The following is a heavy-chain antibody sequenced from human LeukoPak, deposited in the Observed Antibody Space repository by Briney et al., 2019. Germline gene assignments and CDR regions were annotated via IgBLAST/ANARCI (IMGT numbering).Heavy chain of an antibody. CDR2: IIPIFGTA. CDR1: GGTFSNYA. J-gene: IGHJ4*02. CDR3: ARLYYDFWSGYYSDY. V-gene: IGHV1-69*13. Sequence: SVKVSCKASGGTFSNYAISWVRQAPGQGLEWMGGIIPIFGTANYAQKFQGRVTITADESTSTAYMELSSLIFEDTAVYYCARLYYDFWSGYYSDYWGQGTLVTVSS. D-gene: IGHD3-3*01.